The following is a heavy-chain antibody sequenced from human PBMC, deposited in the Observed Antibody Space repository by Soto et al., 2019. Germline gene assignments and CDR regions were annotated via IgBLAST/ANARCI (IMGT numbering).Heavy chain of an antibody. CDR1: GYTFTGYY. J-gene: IGHJ4*02. CDR3: ARDSAIRTYYDFWSGYPHFDY. Sequence: ASVKVSCKASGYTFTGYYMHWVRQAPGQGLEWMGWINPNSGGTNYAQKFQGRVTMTRDTSISTAYMELSRLRSDDTAVDYCARDSAIRTYYDFWSGYPHFDYWGQGTLVTVSS. D-gene: IGHD3-3*01. V-gene: IGHV1-2*02. CDR2: INPNSGGT.